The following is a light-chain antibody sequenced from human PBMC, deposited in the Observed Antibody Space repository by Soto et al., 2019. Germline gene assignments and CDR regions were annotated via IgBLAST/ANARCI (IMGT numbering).Light chain of an antibody. CDR1: QNVLSN. V-gene: IGKV3-20*01. CDR3: QQYGSSGT. J-gene: IGKJ1*01. Sequence: EIVMTQSPATLSLSPGERSTLCCRASQNVLSNLAWYQQKPGQAPRLLIYGASTRATGLPARFSGSGSGTDFSLTISRLEPEDFAVYYCQQYGSSGTFGQGTKVDI. CDR2: GAS.